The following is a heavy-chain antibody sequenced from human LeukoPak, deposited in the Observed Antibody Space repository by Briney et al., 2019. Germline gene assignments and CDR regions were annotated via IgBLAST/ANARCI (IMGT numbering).Heavy chain of an antibody. CDR1: GFTFSSYA. J-gene: IGHJ5*02. V-gene: IGHV3-23*01. CDR3: ARESTEDRPGS. D-gene: IGHD5/OR15-5a*01. Sequence: PGGSLRLSCAASGFTFSSYAMSWVRQAPGKGLEWVSLISGSGGNTYYADSVKGRFTISRDDAKNSLFLQMNSLRAEDTAVYYCARESTEDRPGSWGQGTLVTVSS. CDR2: ISGSGGNT.